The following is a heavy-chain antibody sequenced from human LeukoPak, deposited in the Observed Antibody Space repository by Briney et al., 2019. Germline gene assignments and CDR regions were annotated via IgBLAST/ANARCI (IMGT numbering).Heavy chain of an antibody. J-gene: IGHJ4*02. CDR3: ARENDGSGSYCDY. V-gene: IGHV4-59*02. D-gene: IGHD3-10*01. CDR1: GGSVSSYY. Sequence: SETLSLTCTASGGSVSSYYWSWIRQPPGKGLEWIGYIYYSGSTNYNPSLKSRVTISVDTSKNQFSLQLSSVTAADTAVYYCARENDGSGSYCDYWGRGTLVTVSS. CDR2: IYYSGST.